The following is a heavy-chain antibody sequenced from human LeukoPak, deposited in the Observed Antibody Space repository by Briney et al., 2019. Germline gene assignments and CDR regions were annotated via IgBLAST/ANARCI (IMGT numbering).Heavy chain of an antibody. Sequence: GGSLRLSCAASGFIVSSNYMSWVRQVPGKGLQWVSSLYADGGAYYADSVKGRFTISRDNSKNTLYLDMNSLRAEDTAVYYCARGRGGYAHFDYWGQGTLVTISS. D-gene: IGHD5-12*01. J-gene: IGHJ4*02. V-gene: IGHV3-53*01. CDR3: ARGRGGYAHFDY. CDR1: GFIVSSNY. CDR2: LYADGGA.